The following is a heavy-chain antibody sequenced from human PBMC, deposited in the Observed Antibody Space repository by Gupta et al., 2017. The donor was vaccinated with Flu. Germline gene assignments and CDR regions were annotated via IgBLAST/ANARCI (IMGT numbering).Heavy chain of an antibody. V-gene: IGHV3-74*03. CDR2: INPDGSST. Sequence: EMQLVESGGGLVQPGGSLRLSCAASGFTFSSSYLQWVRQAPGKGLVWVSRINPDGSSTTHAESVKGRFTISRDNAKNPLYLQMNSLGDDDTAVYYCATVTSGCWGQGTLVTVSS. J-gene: IGHJ4*02. D-gene: IGHD4-17*01. CDR3: ATVTSGC. CDR1: GFTFSSSY.